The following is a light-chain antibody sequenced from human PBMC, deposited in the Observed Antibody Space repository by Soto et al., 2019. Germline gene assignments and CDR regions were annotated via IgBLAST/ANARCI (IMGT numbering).Light chain of an antibody. J-gene: IGKJ1*01. CDR3: QQRSSWMWA. V-gene: IGKV3-11*01. CDR1: RSVSTY. CDR2: DTS. Sequence: EIVVTQSPVTLSLSPGDRATLSCRASRSVSTYLAWYQQKPGQAPRLLIYDTSHRATGIPARFSGSGSGTDFTLTLSSLEPEDFAGYYCQQRSSWMWAFGQGTRVEVK.